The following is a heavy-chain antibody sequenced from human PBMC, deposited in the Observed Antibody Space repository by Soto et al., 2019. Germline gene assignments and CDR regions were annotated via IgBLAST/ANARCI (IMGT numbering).Heavy chain of an antibody. D-gene: IGHD3-10*01. V-gene: IGHV3-74*01. CDR1: GFTFRSYW. Sequence: VQLVESGGGLVQPGGSLRLSCAASGFTFRSYWVHWVRQTPGKGLVWVSRINSDGSSTRYADSVKGRFTISRDNAKNTLYLQMNSLRAEDTAVYYCANGGYYGSGSFDYWGQGTLVTVSS. CDR2: INSDGSST. CDR3: ANGGYYGSGSFDY. J-gene: IGHJ4*02.